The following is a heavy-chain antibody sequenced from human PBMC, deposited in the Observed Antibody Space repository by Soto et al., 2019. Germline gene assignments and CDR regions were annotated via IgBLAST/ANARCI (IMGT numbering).Heavy chain of an antibody. CDR2: VYNSGST. Sequence: KTSETLSLTCTVSGGPISSNYWTWIRQPPGKGLEWIGYVYNSGSTNYNPSLKSRVTISEDTSKSQFSLKVNSMTAADTAVYYCARYRREAVAGYTLDNWGQGILVTVPQ. CDR3: ARYRREAVAGYTLDN. CDR1: GGPISSNY. J-gene: IGHJ4*02. V-gene: IGHV4-59*01. D-gene: IGHD6-13*01.